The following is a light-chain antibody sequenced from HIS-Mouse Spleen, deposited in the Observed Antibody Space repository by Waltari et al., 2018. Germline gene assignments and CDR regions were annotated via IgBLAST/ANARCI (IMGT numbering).Light chain of an antibody. CDR2: DDS. Sequence: SYVLTQPPSVSVAPGKTDRITCGGTNIGSKSXHWYQQTQGQAPVLVVYDDSDRPSGIPERFSGSNSGNTATLTISRVEAGDEADYYCQVWDSSSDHPVFGGGTKLTVL. CDR1: NIGSKS. V-gene: IGLV3-21*03. CDR3: QVWDSSSDHPV. J-gene: IGLJ3*02.